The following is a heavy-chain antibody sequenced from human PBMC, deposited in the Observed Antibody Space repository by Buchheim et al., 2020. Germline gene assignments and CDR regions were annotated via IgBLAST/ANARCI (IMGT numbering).Heavy chain of an antibody. Sequence: QVQLQESGPGLVKPSGTLSLTCAVSGASISSNNWWSWVRQPPGKGLEWIGEIYQSGNTNYNPSLKSRVAISLYKSKNQFSLKLNSVTAADTAVYYCARDRDCSSSSCTYGMDVWGQGTT. CDR2: IYQSGNT. CDR1: GASISSNNW. D-gene: IGHD2-2*01. J-gene: IGHJ6*02. V-gene: IGHV4-4*02. CDR3: ARDRDCSSSSCTYGMDV.